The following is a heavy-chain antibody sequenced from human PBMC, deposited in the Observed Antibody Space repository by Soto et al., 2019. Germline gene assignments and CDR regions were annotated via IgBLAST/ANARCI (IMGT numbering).Heavy chain of an antibody. Sequence: PSETLSLTCTVSGGSISSGDYYWSWIRQPPGKGLEWIGYIYYSGSTYYNPSLKSRVTITVDTSKNQFSLKLSSVTAADTAVYYCARGYYGSVSYSNYYYSGMDVWGQGTTVTVSS. CDR1: GGSISSGDYY. D-gene: IGHD3-10*01. J-gene: IGHJ6*02. CDR2: IYYSGST. V-gene: IGHV4-30-4*01. CDR3: ARGYYGSVSYSNYYYSGMDV.